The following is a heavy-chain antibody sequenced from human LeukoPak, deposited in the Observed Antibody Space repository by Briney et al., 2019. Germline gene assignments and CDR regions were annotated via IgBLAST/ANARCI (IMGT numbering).Heavy chain of an antibody. CDR1: GGSLSGSY. CDR2: INHSRSA. V-gene: IGHV4-34*01. CDR3: ARARRDSGYYKVDY. D-gene: IGHD3-3*01. Sequence: SETLSLTCAVYGGSLSGSYWSWIRQPPGKGLEGIGEINHSRSANYNPSLKSRVTLSIVKSKNQFSLNLNSVTAADTAVYYCARARRDSGYYKVDYWGQGTLVTVSS. J-gene: IGHJ4*02.